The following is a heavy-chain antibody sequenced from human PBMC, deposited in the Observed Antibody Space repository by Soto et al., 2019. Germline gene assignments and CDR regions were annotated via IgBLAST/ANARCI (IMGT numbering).Heavy chain of an antibody. CDR2: IYHSGST. D-gene: IGHD2-2*02. CDR1: GDSISTVNW. J-gene: IGHJ5*02. Sequence: PSETLSLTCVVSGDSISTVNWWSWVRQSPGKGLEWIGEIYHSGSTSYDPSLKSRVTMSVDKSKNQFSLQLTSVTAADTAVYYCATFSGFFAISPFDAWGQGILVTV. V-gene: IGHV4-4*02. CDR3: ATFSGFFAISPFDA.